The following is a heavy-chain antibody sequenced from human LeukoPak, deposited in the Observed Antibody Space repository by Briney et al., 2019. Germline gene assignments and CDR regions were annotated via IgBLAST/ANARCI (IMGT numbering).Heavy chain of an antibody. V-gene: IGHV3-30-3*01. Sequence: QSGGSLRLSCAASGFTFSSYAMHWVRQAPGKGLEWVAVISYDGSNKYYADSVKGRFTISRDNSKNTLYLQMNSLRAEDTAVYYCARPMGVPLFDYWGQGTVVTVSS. D-gene: IGHD3-10*01. CDR2: ISYDGSNK. J-gene: IGHJ4*02. CDR1: GFTFSSYA. CDR3: ARPMGVPLFDY.